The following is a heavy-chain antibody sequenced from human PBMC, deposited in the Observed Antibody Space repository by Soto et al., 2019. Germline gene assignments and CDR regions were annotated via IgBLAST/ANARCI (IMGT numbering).Heavy chain of an antibody. CDR2: IYYTGRT. CDR1: GGSVSNSEYH. V-gene: IGHV4-39*01. CDR3: VRRVNSQYASGTGIDPYFDS. J-gene: IGHJ4*02. Sequence: PSETLSLTCTVSGGSVSNSEYHCGWVRQTSGMGLELIGTIYYTGRTSFNPSLKSRLVMSVDTPNNHCSLTLRSVSVAESGVYFCVRRVNSQYASGTGIDPYFDSWGQGIFVTVS. D-gene: IGHD1-1*01.